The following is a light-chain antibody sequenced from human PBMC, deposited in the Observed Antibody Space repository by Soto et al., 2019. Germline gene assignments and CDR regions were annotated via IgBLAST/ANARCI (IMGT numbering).Light chain of an antibody. V-gene: IGKV3-20*01. Sequence: EIVLTQSPGTLSLSPGERATLSCRASQSVSGSYLAWYQQKPGQAPRLLIYGASSRATGIPDRFSGTGSGTDFTLIISRLEPEDFAVYYCQQYGSSRRTFGQGTKVEIK. J-gene: IGKJ1*01. CDR3: QQYGSSRRT. CDR2: GAS. CDR1: QSVSGSY.